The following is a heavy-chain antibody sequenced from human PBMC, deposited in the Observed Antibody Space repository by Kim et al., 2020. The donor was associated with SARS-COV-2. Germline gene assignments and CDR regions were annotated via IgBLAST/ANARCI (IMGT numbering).Heavy chain of an antibody. Sequence: GGSLRLSCAASGFTFSSYSMNWVRQAPGKGLEWVSSISSSSSYIYYADSLKGRFTISRDNAKNSLYLQMNSLRAEDTAVYYCARDLVVVGPGDYWGQGTLVTVSS. CDR3: ARDLVVVGPGDY. CDR2: ISSSSSYI. V-gene: IGHV3-21*01. CDR1: GFTFSSYS. J-gene: IGHJ4*02. D-gene: IGHD2-15*01.